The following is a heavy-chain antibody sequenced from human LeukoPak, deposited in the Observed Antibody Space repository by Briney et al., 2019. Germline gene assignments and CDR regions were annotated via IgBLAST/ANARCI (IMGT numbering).Heavy chain of an antibody. CDR2: ISSNGGST. V-gene: IGHV3-64D*06. CDR3: VKDSDRSGWYLVDY. J-gene: IGHJ4*02. D-gene: IGHD6-19*01. CDR1: GFTFSSYA. Sequence: GGSLRLSCSASGFTFSSYAMHCVRQAPGKGLEYVSAISSNGGSTYYADSVKGRFTISRDNSKNTLYLQMSSLRAEDTAVYYCVKDSDRSGWYLVDYWGQGTLVTVSS.